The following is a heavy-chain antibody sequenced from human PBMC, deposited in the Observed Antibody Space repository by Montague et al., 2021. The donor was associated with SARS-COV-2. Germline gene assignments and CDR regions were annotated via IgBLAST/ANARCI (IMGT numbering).Heavy chain of an antibody. D-gene: IGHD3-22*01. CDR2: IYYSGST. V-gene: IGHV4-39*07. CDR3: ASDTRITMLVVVNRYGMDV. CDR1: GGAISSSSYY. J-gene: IGHJ6*02. Sequence: SETLSLTCTVSGGAISSSSYYWGWIRQPPGKGLEWIGSIYYSGSTYYNPSLQSRVTISVDTSKNQFSLKLGSVTAADTAVYYCASDTRITMLVVVNRYGMDVWGQGTTVTVSS.